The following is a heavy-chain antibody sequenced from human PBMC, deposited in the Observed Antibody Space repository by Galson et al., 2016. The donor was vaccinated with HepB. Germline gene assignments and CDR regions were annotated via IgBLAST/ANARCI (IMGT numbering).Heavy chain of an antibody. CDR1: GGSISSKSHY. Sequence: ETLSLTCTVSGGSISSKSHYWGCIRQPPGKGLEWIGTIYYSGTTYYNPTLKSRVTISVDTSKNQFSLTLNSVTAADTAVYYCASQSGWFGEFFSSWGQGTMITVSS. CDR2: IYYSGTT. CDR3: ASQSGWFGEFFSS. D-gene: IGHD3-10*01. J-gene: IGHJ5*02. V-gene: IGHV4-39*07.